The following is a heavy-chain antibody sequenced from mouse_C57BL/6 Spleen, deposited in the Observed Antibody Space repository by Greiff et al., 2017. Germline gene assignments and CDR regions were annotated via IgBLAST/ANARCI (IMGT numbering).Heavy chain of an antibody. CDR3: ARNVGYFDY. CDR1: GYTFTSYW. Sequence: VQLQQPGAELVRPGSSVKQSCKASGYTFTSYWMDWVKQRPGQGLEWIGNIYPSDSETHYNQKFKDKATLTVDKSSSTAYMQLSSLTSEDSAVYYCARNVGYFDYWGQGTTLTVSS. D-gene: IGHD3-1*01. V-gene: IGHV1-61*01. J-gene: IGHJ2*01. CDR2: IYPSDSET.